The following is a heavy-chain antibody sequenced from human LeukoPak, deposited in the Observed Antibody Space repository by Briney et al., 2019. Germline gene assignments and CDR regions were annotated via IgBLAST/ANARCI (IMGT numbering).Heavy chain of an antibody. CDR1: GGSISSYY. J-gene: IGHJ4*02. Sequence: PSETLSLTCTVSGGSISSYYWSWIRQPPGKGLEWIGYIYYSGSTNYNPSLKSRVTISVDTSKNQFSLKLSSVTAADTAVYYCARSNYGSGSYYNNWGQGTLVTVSS. D-gene: IGHD3-10*01. CDR2: IYYSGST. CDR3: ARSNYGSGSYYNN. V-gene: IGHV4-59*12.